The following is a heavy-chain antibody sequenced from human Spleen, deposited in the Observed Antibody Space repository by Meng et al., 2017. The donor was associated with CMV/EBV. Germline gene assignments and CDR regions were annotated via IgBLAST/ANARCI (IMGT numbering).Heavy chain of an antibody. Sequence: VSVGSISSGGYYWSWIRQHPGKGLEWIGYIYYSGSTYYNPSLKSRVTMSVDTSKNQFSLKLSSVTAADTAVYYCARDRDGYNSDFDLWGRGTLVTVSS. D-gene: IGHD5-24*01. CDR3: ARDRDGYNSDFDL. J-gene: IGHJ2*01. V-gene: IGHV4-31*02. CDR2: IYYSGST. CDR1: VGSISSGGYY.